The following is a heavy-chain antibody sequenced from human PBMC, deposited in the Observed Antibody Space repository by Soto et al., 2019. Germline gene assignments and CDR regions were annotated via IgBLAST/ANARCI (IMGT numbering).Heavy chain of an antibody. CDR2: INPSGGRT. Sequence: QVQLVQSGAEVKKPGASVKVSCKASGYTFTSYYMHWVRQAPGQGLEWMGIINPSGGRTSSAQKFQGRVTMTRDTSTSTVYMELSSLRSEDTAVYYCARDDCSGGSCYSQGFDYWGQGTLVTVSS. CDR1: GYTFTSYY. CDR3: ARDDCSGGSCYSQGFDY. V-gene: IGHV1-46*01. D-gene: IGHD2-15*01. J-gene: IGHJ4*02.